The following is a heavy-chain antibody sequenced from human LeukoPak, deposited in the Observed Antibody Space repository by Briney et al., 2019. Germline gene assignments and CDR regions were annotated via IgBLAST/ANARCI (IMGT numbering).Heavy chain of an antibody. CDR2: MNPNSGNT. V-gene: IGHV1-8*02. CDR3: ARARPKDYYDSSGYFMTSYYMDV. CDR1: GYTFTSYG. D-gene: IGHD3-22*01. J-gene: IGHJ6*03. Sequence: ASVKVSCKASGYTFTSYGISWVRQAPGQGLEWKGWMNPNSGNTGYAQKFQGRVTMTRNTSISTAYMELSSLRSEDTAVYYCARARPKDYYDSSGYFMTSYYMDVWGKGTTVTVSS.